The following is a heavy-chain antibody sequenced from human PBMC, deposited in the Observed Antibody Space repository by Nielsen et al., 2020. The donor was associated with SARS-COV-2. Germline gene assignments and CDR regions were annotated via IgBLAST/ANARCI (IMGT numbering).Heavy chain of an antibody. D-gene: IGHD1-14*01. J-gene: IGHJ4*02. CDR2: INAGNGNT. CDR1: GFTFTSSA. V-gene: IGHV1-3*01. Sequence: ASVKVSCKASGFTFTSSAVHWVRQAPGQRLEWMGWINAGNGNTKYSQKFQGRVTITRDTSASTAYMELSSLRSEDTAVYYCARAFQEFNLLVVYYFDYWGQGTLVTVSS. CDR3: ARAFQEFNLLVVYYFDY.